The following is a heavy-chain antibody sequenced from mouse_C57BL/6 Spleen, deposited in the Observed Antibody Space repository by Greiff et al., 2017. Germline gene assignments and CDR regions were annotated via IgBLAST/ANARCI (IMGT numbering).Heavy chain of an antibody. V-gene: IGHV1-61*01. J-gene: IGHJ2*01. Sequence: QVQLKQPGAELVRPGSSVKLSCKASGYTFTSYWMDWVKQRPGQGLEWIGNIYPSDSETHYNQKFKDKATLTVDKSSSTAYMQLSSLTSEDSAVYYCARDYRYFDYWGQGTTLTVSS. D-gene: IGHD2-4*01. CDR2: IYPSDSET. CDR1: GYTFTSYW. CDR3: ARDYRYFDY.